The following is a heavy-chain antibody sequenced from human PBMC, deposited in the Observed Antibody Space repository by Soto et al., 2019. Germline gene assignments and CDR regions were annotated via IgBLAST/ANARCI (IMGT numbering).Heavy chain of an antibody. D-gene: IGHD2-2*01. CDR2: IKSKTDGGRT. CDR1: GFTFSNAW. J-gene: IGHJ3*02. Sequence: GGSLRLSCAASGFTFSNAWMNWVRQAPGKGLEWVGRIKSKTDGGRTDDAAHEKGRFTSSRADSKNTLNLQMNSLKTEETAEYYCTTDLGVVETGGAFDIWGQGTMVTVSS. V-gene: IGHV3-15*07. CDR3: TTDLGVVETGGAFDI.